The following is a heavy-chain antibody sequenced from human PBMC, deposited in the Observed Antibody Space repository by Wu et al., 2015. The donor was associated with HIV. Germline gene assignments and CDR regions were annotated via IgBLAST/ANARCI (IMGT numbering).Heavy chain of an antibody. CDR3: ARDMTYYYDNSGYYRLDY. Sequence: QVQLVQSGAEVKKPGSSVRVSCESSGGNFRSYAMTWVRQVPGKGLEWMGGIIPRLGTTNYAQIFQGRVTMTADEFTTTAYMELTSLTPDDTAVYYCARDMTYYYDNSGYYRLDYWGQGTLITVSS. D-gene: IGHD3-22*01. CDR2: IIPRLGTT. J-gene: IGHJ4*02. CDR1: GGNFRSYA. V-gene: IGHV1-69*12.